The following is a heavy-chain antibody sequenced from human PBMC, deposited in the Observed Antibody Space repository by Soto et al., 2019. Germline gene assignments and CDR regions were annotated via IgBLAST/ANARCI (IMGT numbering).Heavy chain of an antibody. D-gene: IGHD6-19*01. J-gene: IGHJ4*02. CDR2: ISGSGGST. CDR3: AKNQGQWLPPEDY. Sequence: EVQLLESGGGLVQPGGSLRLSCAASGFTFNNYAMTWVRQAPGKGLEWVSVISGSGGSTYYADSVKGRFIITRDKSKNTVYLQMNSLTAEDTAVYYCAKNQGQWLPPEDYWGQGTLVTVSS. CDR1: GFTFNNYA. V-gene: IGHV3-23*01.